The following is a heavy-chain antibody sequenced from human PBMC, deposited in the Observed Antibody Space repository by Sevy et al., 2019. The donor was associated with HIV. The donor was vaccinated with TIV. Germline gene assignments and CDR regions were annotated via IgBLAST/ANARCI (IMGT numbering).Heavy chain of an antibody. CDR1: GGSINSSNW. J-gene: IGHJ3*02. CDR3: ARVMLPDGYDGRGNAFDI. V-gene: IGHV4-4*02. D-gene: IGHD5-12*01. CDR2: IYRSGST. Sequence: SETLSLTCAVSGGSINSSNWWSWVRQPPGKGLEWIGEIYRSGSTNYNPSLKSRVTISVDKSKNQFSLKLSSVTAADTAVYYCARVMLPDGYDGRGNAFDIWGQGTMVTVSS.